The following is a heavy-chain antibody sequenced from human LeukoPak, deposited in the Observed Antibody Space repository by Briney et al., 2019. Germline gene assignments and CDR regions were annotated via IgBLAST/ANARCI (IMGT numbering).Heavy chain of an antibody. V-gene: IGHV3-30*18. J-gene: IGHJ5*02. D-gene: IGHD1-26*01. CDR3: AKGGGSYFDP. Sequence: GGSLRLSCAASGFTFSSYGMHWVRQAPGKGLEWVAVISYDGSNKYYADSVKGRFTISRDNSKNTLYLQMNSLRAEDTAVYYCAKGGGSYFDPWGQGTLVTVSS. CDR1: GFTFSSYG. CDR2: ISYDGSNK.